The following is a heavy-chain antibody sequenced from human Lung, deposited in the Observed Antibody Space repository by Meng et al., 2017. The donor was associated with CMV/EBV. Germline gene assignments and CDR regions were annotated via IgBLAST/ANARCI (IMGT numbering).Heavy chain of an antibody. D-gene: IGHD2-2*01. V-gene: IGHV4-34*01. Sequence: SXTLSLTCAVYGGSLSGHSWSWIRQPPGQGLEWIGDIYQRGSPNYNSSLKSRVTISLDTSRNQFSLNLKSLTAADGAVYFCARGLGYCNSATCYSYFYYAMDVWGQGTTVTVS. J-gene: IGHJ6*02. CDR2: IYQRGSP. CDR3: ARGLGYCNSATCYSYFYYAMDV. CDR1: GGSLSGHS.